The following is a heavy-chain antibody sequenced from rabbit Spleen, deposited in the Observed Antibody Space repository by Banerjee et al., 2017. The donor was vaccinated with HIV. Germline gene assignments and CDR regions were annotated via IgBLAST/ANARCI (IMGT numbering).Heavy chain of an antibody. CDR1: GFDFSINYV. CDR2: IYPTNGVT. Sequence: QEKLVESGGDLVKPGASLTLTCTVSGFDFSINYVMRWVRQAPGKGLEWIASIYPTNGVTYYANWAKGRFTISKTSSTTVTLQMTSLTAADTATYFCASDIYGYTGYDYWGLWGQGTLVTVS. D-gene: IGHD7-1*01. V-gene: IGHV1S45*01. J-gene: IGHJ4*01. CDR3: ASDIYGYTGYDYWGL.